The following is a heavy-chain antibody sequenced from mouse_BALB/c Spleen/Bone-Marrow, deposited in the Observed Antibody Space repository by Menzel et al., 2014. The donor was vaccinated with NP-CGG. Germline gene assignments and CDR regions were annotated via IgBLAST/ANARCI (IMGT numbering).Heavy chain of an antibody. D-gene: IGHD1-1*01. CDR3: ARWGYGSNLYFDY. Sequence: EVQLQQSGPELVKPGASVKMSCKTSGYTFTNYVIHWVKQKPGQGLDWIGHINPYNDGSKYNEKFKGKATLSSDKSSSTAYMEFSSLTSEDSAVYYCARWGYGSNLYFDYWGQGTTLTVSS. J-gene: IGHJ2*01. CDR2: INPYNDGS. CDR1: GYTFTNYV. V-gene: IGHV1-14*01.